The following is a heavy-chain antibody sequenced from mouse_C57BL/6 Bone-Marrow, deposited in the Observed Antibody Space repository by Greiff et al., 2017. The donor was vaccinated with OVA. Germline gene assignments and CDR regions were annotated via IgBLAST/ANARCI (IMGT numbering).Heavy chain of an antibody. CDR1: GYTFTDYE. Sequence: VQLQQSGAELVRPGASVTLSCKASGYTFTDYEMHWVKQTPVHGLEWIGAIDPDTGGTAYNQKFKGKAILTADKSSSTAYMELRSLTSEDSAVDYGTRRQAWFAYWGQGTLVTVSA. CDR3: TRRQAWFAY. CDR2: IDPDTGGT. V-gene: IGHV1-15*01. J-gene: IGHJ3*01. D-gene: IGHD6-1*01.